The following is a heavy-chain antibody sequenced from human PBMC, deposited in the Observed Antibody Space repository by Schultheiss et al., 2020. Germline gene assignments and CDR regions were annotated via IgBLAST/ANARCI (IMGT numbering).Heavy chain of an antibody. V-gene: IGHV3-33*08. D-gene: IGHD1-7*01. CDR1: GFTFSSYA. J-gene: IGHJ6*03. CDR3: ARALEYNWNYRFRYYYMDV. Sequence: GGSLRLSCSTSGFTFSSYAMHWVRQAPGKGLEWVAVIWYDGSNKYYADSVKGRFTISRDNAKNSLYLQMNSLRAEDTAVYYCARALEYNWNYRFRYYYMDVWGKGTTVTVSS. CDR2: IWYDGSNK.